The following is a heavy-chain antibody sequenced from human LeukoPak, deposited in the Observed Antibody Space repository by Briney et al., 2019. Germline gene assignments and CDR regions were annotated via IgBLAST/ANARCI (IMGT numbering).Heavy chain of an antibody. J-gene: IGHJ4*02. V-gene: IGHV1-18*04. CDR1: GYTFTYYG. CDR3: ARDKSPIRSRSGSESNPLDN. D-gene: IGHD7-27*01. CDR2: ISGYNGNT. Sequence: GVSVKVSCKTSGYTFTYYGINWVRQAPGQGLEWMGWISGYNGNTKYAQKFQGRVTMTTDTFTNTAYMELRSLRSDDTAMYYCARDKSPIRSRSGSESNPLDNWGQGTLVFVSS.